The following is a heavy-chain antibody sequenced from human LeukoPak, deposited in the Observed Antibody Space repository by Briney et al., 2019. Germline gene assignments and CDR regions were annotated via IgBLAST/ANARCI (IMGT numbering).Heavy chain of an antibody. V-gene: IGHV3-21*01. J-gene: IGHJ4*02. Sequence: GGSLKLSCAASGFTFSSYSMNWVRQAPGKGLEWVSSISSSSSYIYYADSVKGRFTISRDNAKNSLYLQMNSLRAEDTAVYYCAREDRGWYPAYWGQGTLVTVSS. D-gene: IGHD6-19*01. CDR3: AREDRGWYPAY. CDR1: GFTFSSYS. CDR2: ISSSSSYI.